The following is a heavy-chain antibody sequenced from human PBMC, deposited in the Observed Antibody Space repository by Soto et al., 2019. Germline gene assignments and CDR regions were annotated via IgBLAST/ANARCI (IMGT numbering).Heavy chain of an antibody. CDR1: GFSLITSGVG. D-gene: IGHD3-22*01. J-gene: IGHJ4*02. Sequence: SGPTRVRPTQTLTLSCTFSGFSLITSGVGVGCIRQPPGKALEWLALIYWDDDKRYSPSLKSRLTITKDTSKNQVVLTMTNMDPVDTATYYCARTYYYDSSGYYNCWGQGTLVTVSS. CDR2: IYWDDDK. CDR3: ARTYYYDSSGYYNC. V-gene: IGHV2-5*02.